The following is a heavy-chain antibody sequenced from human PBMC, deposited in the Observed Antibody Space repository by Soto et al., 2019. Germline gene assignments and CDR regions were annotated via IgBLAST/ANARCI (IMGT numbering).Heavy chain of an antibody. J-gene: IGHJ4*02. CDR2: ITKSSSPI. Sequence: VGSLRLSCASSVFTFSTYSMKCVRHSPGKWLEWISYITKSSSPIYYADSVKGRFTASRDNAKNSLYLQMNSLRDEDTAVYYCARLYTSGWYLDHGGQGNRVT. CDR3: ARLYTSGWYLDH. D-gene: IGHD6-19*01. V-gene: IGHV3-48*02. CDR1: VFTFSTYS.